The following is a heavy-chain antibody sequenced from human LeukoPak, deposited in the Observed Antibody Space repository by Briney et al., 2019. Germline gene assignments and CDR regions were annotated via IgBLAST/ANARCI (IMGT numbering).Heavy chain of an antibody. J-gene: IGHJ4*02. Sequence: GGSLRLSCAASGFTFSSYGMHWVRQAPGKGLEWVAVISYDRSNKYYADSVKGRFTISRDNSKNTLYLQMNSLRAEDTAVYYCAKEDGIAVAGTLNYFDYWGQGTLVTVSS. CDR3: AKEDGIAVAGTLNYFDY. CDR1: GFTFSSYG. D-gene: IGHD6-19*01. V-gene: IGHV3-30*18. CDR2: ISYDRSNK.